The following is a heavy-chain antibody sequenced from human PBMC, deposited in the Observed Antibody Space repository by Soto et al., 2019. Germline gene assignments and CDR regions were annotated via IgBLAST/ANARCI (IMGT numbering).Heavy chain of an antibody. CDR1: GYTFTGYY. V-gene: IGHV1-2*04. D-gene: IGHD6-19*01. J-gene: IGHJ3*02. CDR3: ARGPQQWLVPRAFDI. Sequence: QVQLVQSGAEVKKPGASVKVFCKAAGYTFTGYYIHWVRQAPGQGLEWMGWIKPNSGGTNYAQKFQGWVTMTRDTSISTAYMELSRLRSDDTAVYYCARGPQQWLVPRAFDIWGQGTMVTVSS. CDR2: IKPNSGGT.